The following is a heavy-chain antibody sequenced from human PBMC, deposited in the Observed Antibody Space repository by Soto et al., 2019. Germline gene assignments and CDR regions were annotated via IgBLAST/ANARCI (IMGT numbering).Heavy chain of an antibody. CDR1: CFTVTTNY. V-gene: IGHV3-53*01. J-gene: IGHJ6*02. CDR2: IYSGGST. D-gene: IGHD3-3*01. Sequence: GGSLRLSCAASCFTVTTNYMSWVRQAPGKGLEWVSVIYSGGSTYYADSVKGRFTISRDNSKNTLYLQMNSLRAEDTAVYYCATRYDFWSGLPYYYGMDVWGQGTTVTVSS. CDR3: ATRYDFWSGLPYYYGMDV.